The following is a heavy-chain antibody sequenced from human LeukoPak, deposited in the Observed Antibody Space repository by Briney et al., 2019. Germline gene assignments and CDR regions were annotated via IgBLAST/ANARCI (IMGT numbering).Heavy chain of an antibody. J-gene: IGHJ4*02. Sequence: GGSLRLSCAASGFTFSSYATHWVRQAPGKGLEYVSAISSNGGSTYYANSVKGRFTISRDNSKNTLYLQMGSLRAEDMAVYYCARLRSGSYADYWGQGTLVTVSS. V-gene: IGHV3-64*01. CDR1: GFTFSSYA. CDR3: ARLRSGSYADY. CDR2: ISSNGGST. D-gene: IGHD1-26*01.